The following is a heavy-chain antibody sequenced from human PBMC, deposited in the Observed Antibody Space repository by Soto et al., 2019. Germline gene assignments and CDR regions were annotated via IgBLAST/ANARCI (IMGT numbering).Heavy chain of an antibody. Sequence: QLQLQESGPGLVKPSETLSLTCTVSGASISSSSYYWGWIRQPPGKGLEYIGNIYYSGSTYYNPSLKSRVIISVDTSKNHFSLKLSSVTAADTAVYYFARPIGQWLVSWGQGTLVTVSS. CDR3: ARPIGQWLVS. CDR1: GASISSSSYY. CDR2: IYYSGST. D-gene: IGHD6-19*01. V-gene: IGHV4-39*02. J-gene: IGHJ5*02.